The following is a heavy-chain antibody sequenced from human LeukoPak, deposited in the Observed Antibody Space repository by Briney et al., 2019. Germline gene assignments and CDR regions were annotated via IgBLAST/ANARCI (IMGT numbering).Heavy chain of an antibody. V-gene: IGHV3-11*03. CDR1: GFTFSDYY. Sequence: GGSLRLSCAASGFTFSDYYMSWIRQAPGKGLEWISYISSSGGYTYYADSVKGRFTISRDNAKNSLYLQMYSLRAEDTAVYYCATYCSSTSCSRGSAFDIWGQGTMVTVSS. J-gene: IGHJ3*02. CDR2: ISSSGGYT. D-gene: IGHD2-2*01. CDR3: ATYCSSTSCSRGSAFDI.